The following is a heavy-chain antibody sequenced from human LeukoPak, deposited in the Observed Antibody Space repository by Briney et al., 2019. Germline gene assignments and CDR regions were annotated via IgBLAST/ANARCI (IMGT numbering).Heavy chain of an antibody. CDR2: IYYSGGT. CDR3: ARDGFSSSGWAPGDY. D-gene: IGHD6-19*01. J-gene: IGHJ4*02. Sequence: PSEALPLTCTVSGGSISNYYWSWIRQPPGKGLEWIGYIYYSGGTNYNPSLKSRVTISVDTSKNQFSLKLSSVTAADTAVYYCARDGFSSSGWAPGDYWGQGTLVTVSS. V-gene: IGHV4-59*01. CDR1: GGSISNYY.